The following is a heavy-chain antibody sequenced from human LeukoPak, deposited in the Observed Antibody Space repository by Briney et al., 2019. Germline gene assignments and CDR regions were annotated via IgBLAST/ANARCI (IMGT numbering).Heavy chain of an antibody. V-gene: IGHV4-31*03. D-gene: IGHD5-18*01. Sequence: SQTLSLTCTVSGGSISSGGYYWSWIRQHPGKGLEWIGYIYYSGSTYYNPSLKSRVTISVDTSKNQFSLRLSSVTAADTAVYYCAREYTAMVFDYWGQGTLVTVSS. CDR3: AREYTAMVFDY. J-gene: IGHJ4*02. CDR2: IYYSGST. CDR1: GGSISSGGYY.